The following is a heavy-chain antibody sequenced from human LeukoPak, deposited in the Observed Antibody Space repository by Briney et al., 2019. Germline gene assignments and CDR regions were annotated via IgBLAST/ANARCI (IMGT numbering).Heavy chain of an antibody. J-gene: IGHJ4*02. V-gene: IGHV4-59*01. D-gene: IGHD2-15*01. CDR3: ARDVGSPYCSGDSCPLGY. CDR1: GGSISTYY. CDR2: MYHGGST. Sequence: SETLSLTCTVSGGSISTYYWTWIRQPPGKGLEWIGYMYHGGSTNYNPSLKSRVTISGDTSKNQFSLKLSSVTAADTAVYYCARDVGSPYCSGDSCPLGYWGQGILVAVSS.